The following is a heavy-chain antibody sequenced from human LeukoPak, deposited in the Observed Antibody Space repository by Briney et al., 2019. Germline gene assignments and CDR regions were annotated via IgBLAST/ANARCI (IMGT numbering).Heavy chain of an antibody. CDR3: AKSKGSGTYTFDY. CDR1: GFTFTNYA. Sequence: GGSLRLSCVASGFTFTNYAMTWVRQTPGKGLQWVSTIVGSGDTTFHADSVRGRFTISRDNSKNTIFLQMNSLTADDTAVYYCAKSKGSGTYTFDYWGQGALVTVSS. J-gene: IGHJ4*02. D-gene: IGHD3-10*01. CDR2: IVGSGDTT. V-gene: IGHV3-23*01.